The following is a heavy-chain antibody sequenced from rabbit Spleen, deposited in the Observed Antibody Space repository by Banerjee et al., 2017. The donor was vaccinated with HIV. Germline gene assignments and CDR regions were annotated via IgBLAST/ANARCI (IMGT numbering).Heavy chain of an antibody. CDR2: ILTGSSGST. J-gene: IGHJ4*01. CDR3: ARDWGSAYNL. V-gene: IGHV1S45*01. CDR1: GFSFSSSYW. Sequence: QEQLEESGGDLVKPEGSLTLTCTASGFSFSSSYWICWVRQAPGKGLEWIACILTGSSGSTAYASWAKGRFTISKTSTTVTLQMTSLTVADTATYFCARDWGSAYNLWGPGTLVTVS. D-gene: IGHD3-1*01.